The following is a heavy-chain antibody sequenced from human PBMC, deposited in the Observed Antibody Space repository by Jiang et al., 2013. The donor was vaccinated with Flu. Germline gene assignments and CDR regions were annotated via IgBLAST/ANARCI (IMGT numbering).Heavy chain of an antibody. Sequence: CAASGFTFSSYGMHWVRQAPGKGLEWVAVISYDGSNKYYADSVKGRFTISRDNSKNTLYLQMNSLRAEDTAVYYCARDLGYSSGWADYWGQGTLVTVSS. D-gene: IGHD6-19*01. J-gene: IGHJ4*02. CDR1: GFTFSSYG. V-gene: IGHV3-33*05. CDR3: ARDLGYSSGWADY. CDR2: ISYDGSNK.